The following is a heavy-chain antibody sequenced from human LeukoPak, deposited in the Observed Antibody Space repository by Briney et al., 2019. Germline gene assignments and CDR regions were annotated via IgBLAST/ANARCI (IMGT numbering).Heavy chain of an antibody. Sequence: GGSLRLSCAASGFTFSSYWMHWVRQAPGKGLVWVSRINSDGSSTSYADSVKGRFTISRDNAKNTLYLQMNSLRAEDTAVYYCANVLLWFGELSPGDYWGQGTLVTVSS. V-gene: IGHV3-74*01. D-gene: IGHD3-10*01. CDR2: INSDGSST. J-gene: IGHJ4*02. CDR1: GFTFSSYW. CDR3: ANVLLWFGELSPGDY.